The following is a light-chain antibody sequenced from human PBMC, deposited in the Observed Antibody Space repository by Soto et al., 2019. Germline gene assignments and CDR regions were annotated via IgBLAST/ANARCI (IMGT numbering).Light chain of an antibody. V-gene: IGLV1-51*01. CDR2: DDF. CDR3: GTWDSSLSASYV. Sequence: QSVLTQPPSVSAAPGQKVTISCSGSSSDIGNNLVSWYQQFPGSAPRLLIYDDFKRPSGIPDRFSGSKSGTSATLGITGLQTGDEADYYCGTWDSSLSASYVFGTGTKLTVL. J-gene: IGLJ1*01. CDR1: SSDIGNNL.